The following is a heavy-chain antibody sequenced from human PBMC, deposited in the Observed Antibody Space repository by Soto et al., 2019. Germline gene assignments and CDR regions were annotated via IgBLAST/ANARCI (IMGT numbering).Heavy chain of an antibody. CDR1: GFTFSSYG. CDR3: AREEGPVYGDYFRLHYYGMDV. Sequence: QVQLVESGGGVVQPGRSLRLSCAASGFTFSSYGMHWVRQAPGKGLEWVAVIWYDGSNKYYADSVKGRFTISRDNSKNTLYLQMNSLRAEDTAVYYCAREEGPVYGDYFRLHYYGMDVWGQGTTVTVSS. D-gene: IGHD4-17*01. V-gene: IGHV3-33*01. J-gene: IGHJ6*02. CDR2: IWYDGSNK.